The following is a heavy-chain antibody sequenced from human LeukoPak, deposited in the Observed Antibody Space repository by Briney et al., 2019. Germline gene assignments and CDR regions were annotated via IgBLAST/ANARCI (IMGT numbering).Heavy chain of an antibody. J-gene: IGHJ6*03. CDR1: GGSFSGFF. Sequence: SETLSLTCAVYGGSFSGFFWTWIRQPPGKGPEWIGEVYQRGSPIYNPSLKSRVTISVDTSKNQFSLKLSSVTAADTAVYYCARRSPPKARRPYYYYYMDVWGKGTTITISS. CDR3: ARRSPPKARRPYYYYYMDV. V-gene: IGHV4-34*01. CDR2: VYQRGSP. D-gene: IGHD6-6*01.